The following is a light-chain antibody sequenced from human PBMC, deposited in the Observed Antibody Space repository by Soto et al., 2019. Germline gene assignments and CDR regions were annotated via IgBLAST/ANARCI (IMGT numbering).Light chain of an antibody. Sequence: SALTQPASVSGSPGQSVTISCTGTSSDFGSYKFVSWYQHHPGKVPKVIIYETSKRPSGVSDRFSGSKSGNTASPTISGLQAEDEADYYCFSFTSTNTHVFGSGTKVTV. CDR2: ETS. CDR3: FSFTSTNTHV. J-gene: IGLJ1*01. V-gene: IGLV2-23*01. CDR1: SSDFGSYKF.